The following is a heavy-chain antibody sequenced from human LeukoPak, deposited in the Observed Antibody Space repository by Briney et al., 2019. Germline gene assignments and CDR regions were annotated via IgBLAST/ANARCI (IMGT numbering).Heavy chain of an antibody. J-gene: IGHJ4*02. CDR3: AKDLYYGLGSYYNHNYFDY. D-gene: IGHD3-10*01. V-gene: IGHV3-23*01. CDR1: GFTFSSYA. CDR2: ISGSGGST. Sequence: GGSLRLSCAAAGFTFSSYAMSWVRQAPGKGLEWVSAISGSGGSTYYADSVKGRFTISRDNSKNTLYLQMNSLGAEDTAVYYCAKDLYYGLGSYYNHNYFDYWGQGTLVTVSS.